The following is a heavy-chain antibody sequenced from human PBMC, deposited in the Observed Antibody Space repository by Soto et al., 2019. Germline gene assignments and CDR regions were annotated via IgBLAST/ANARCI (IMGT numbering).Heavy chain of an antibody. J-gene: IGHJ4*02. D-gene: IGHD3-10*01. CDR3: ARFTMVRGANFDY. CDR1: GFTFSAYY. CDR2: ISSSSSYT. V-gene: IGHV3-11*05. Sequence: QVQLVESGGGLVKPGGSLRLSCAASGFTFSAYYMSWIRQAPGKGLEWVSYISSSSSYTNYADSVKGRFTISRDNAKNSLYLQMNSLRAEDTAVYYCARFTMVRGANFDYWGQGTLVTVSS.